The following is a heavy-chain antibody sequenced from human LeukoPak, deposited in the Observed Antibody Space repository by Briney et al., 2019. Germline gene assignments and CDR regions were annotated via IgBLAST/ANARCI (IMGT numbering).Heavy chain of an antibody. CDR1: GFTFSSYA. J-gene: IGHJ6*02. D-gene: IGHD1-14*01. Sequence: GRSLRLSCAASGFTFSSYAMHWVRQAPGKGLEWVAVISYDGSNKYYADSVKGRFTISRDNSKNTLYLQMNSLRAEDTAVYYCARDQEPKNLYYYGMDVWGQGTTVTVSS. CDR3: ARDQEPKNLYYYGMDV. V-gene: IGHV3-30-3*01. CDR2: ISYDGSNK.